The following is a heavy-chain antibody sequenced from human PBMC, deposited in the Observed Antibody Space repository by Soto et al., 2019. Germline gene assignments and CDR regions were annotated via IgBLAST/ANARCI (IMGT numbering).Heavy chain of an antibody. CDR1: GFTFSSYD. J-gene: IGHJ4*02. CDR2: ISYDGSKK. V-gene: IGHV3-30*18. CDR3: AKDSTVRGVAGY. D-gene: IGHD3-10*01. Sequence: PGGSLRLSCAASGFTFSSYDMHWVRQAPGKGLGWVAVISYDGSKKYYADPVKGRLTISRDNSKNTLYLQMNSLRIEDTAVYYCAKDSTVRGVAGYRGQGTLVTVS.